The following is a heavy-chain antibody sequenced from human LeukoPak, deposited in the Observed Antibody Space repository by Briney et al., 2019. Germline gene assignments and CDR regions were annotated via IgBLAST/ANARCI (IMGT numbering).Heavy chain of an antibody. Sequence: SETLSLTCTVSGGSISSSSYYWGWIRQPPGKGLEWIGSIYYSESTYYNPSLKSRVTISVDTSKNQFSLKLSSVTAADTAVYYCARYCSGGSCYQSNWFDPWGQGTLVTVSS. J-gene: IGHJ5*02. D-gene: IGHD2-15*01. V-gene: IGHV4-39*01. CDR3: ARYCSGGSCYQSNWFDP. CDR1: GGSISSSSYY. CDR2: IYYSEST.